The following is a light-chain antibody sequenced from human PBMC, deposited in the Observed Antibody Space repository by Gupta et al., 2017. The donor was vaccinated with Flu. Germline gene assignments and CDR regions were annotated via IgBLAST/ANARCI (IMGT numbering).Light chain of an antibody. CDR2: ENN. Sequence: QSVLTQPPSVSAAPGQKVPISCSGSNSNIGNTYVAWYQQVPGTAPKLLIYENNKRPSGIPDRFSGSKSGTSATLDITGLQTGDEADYYCGTWDTSLSGGVFGGGTKLTVL. CDR3: GTWDTSLSGGV. J-gene: IGLJ2*01. V-gene: IGLV1-51*02. CDR1: NSNIGNTY.